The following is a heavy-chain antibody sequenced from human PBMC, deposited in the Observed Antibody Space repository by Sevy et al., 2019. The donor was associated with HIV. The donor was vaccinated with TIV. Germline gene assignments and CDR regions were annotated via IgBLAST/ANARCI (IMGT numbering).Heavy chain of an antibody. V-gene: IGHV1-18*01. D-gene: IGHD3-10*01. J-gene: IGHJ4*02. CDR3: ARESMIRGNFDY. CDR1: GYTFTSYG. Sequence: ASVKVSYKASGYTFTSYGISWVRQAPGQGLEWMGWISAYNGNTNYAQKLQGRVTMTTDTSTSTAYMELRSLRSDDTAVYYCARESMIRGNFDYWAQGTLVTVSS. CDR2: ISAYNGNT.